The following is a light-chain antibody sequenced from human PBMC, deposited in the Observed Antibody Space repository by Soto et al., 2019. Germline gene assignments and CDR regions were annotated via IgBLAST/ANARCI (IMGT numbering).Light chain of an antibody. CDR1: TSNIGGNT. V-gene: IGLV1-44*01. J-gene: IGLJ2*01. CDR3: AAWDDSLNAVV. CDR2: DNN. Sequence: QSALTQPPSASGTPGQRVTISCSGSTSNIGGNTITWYQQLPGTAPKLLIYDNNQRPSGVPDRFSGSKSVTSASLAISGLQSEDEADYYCAAWDDSLNAVVFGGGTKLTVL.